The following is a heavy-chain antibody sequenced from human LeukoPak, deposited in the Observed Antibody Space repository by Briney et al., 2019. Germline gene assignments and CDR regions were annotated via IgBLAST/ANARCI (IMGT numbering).Heavy chain of an antibody. J-gene: IGHJ3*02. D-gene: IGHD3-22*01. CDR1: GYSFTSYW. CDR2: IYPGDSDT. V-gene: IGHV5-51*01. Sequence: ASVKISCKGSGYSFTSYWIGWVRQMPGKGLEWMGIIYPGDSDTRYSPSFQGQVTISADKSISTAYLQWSSLKASDTAMYYCARPNDPDSIGDAFDIWGQGTMVTVSS. CDR3: ARPNDPDSIGDAFDI.